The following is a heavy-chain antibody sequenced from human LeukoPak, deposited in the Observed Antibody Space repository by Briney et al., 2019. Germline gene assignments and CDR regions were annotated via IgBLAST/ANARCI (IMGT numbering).Heavy chain of an antibody. J-gene: IGHJ4*02. Sequence: RSGGSLRLSCAASGFTVSSNYMSWVRQAPGKGLEWVSVIYSGGSTYYADSVKGRFTISRDNSKNTLYLQMNSLRAEDTAVYYCARDYGGSYFDYWGQGTLVTVSS. D-gene: IGHD1-26*01. V-gene: IGHV3-53*01. CDR3: ARDYGGSYFDY. CDR2: IYSGGST. CDR1: GFTVSSNY.